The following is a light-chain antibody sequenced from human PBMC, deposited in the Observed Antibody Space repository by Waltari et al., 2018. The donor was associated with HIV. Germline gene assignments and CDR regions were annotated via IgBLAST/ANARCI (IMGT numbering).Light chain of an antibody. CDR1: QSVYSN. J-gene: IGKJ5*01. Sequence: EIVLTQSPDTLSVSPGERVTLSCRASQSVYSNLAWYQHKPGQAPRLLIFDASIRASGVPATFSGSGSGTEFTLSSSSLQSEDFAIYFGQQYNYGPQITFGQGTRLDIK. V-gene: IGKV3-15*01. CDR2: DAS. CDR3: QQYNYGPQIT.